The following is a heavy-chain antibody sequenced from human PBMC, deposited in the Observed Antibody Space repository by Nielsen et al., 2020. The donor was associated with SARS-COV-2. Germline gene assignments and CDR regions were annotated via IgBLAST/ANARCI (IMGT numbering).Heavy chain of an antibody. CDR2: IIGSGGST. CDR3: ARGNGWGSYFDY. V-gene: IGHV3-23*01. J-gene: IGHJ4*02. D-gene: IGHD7-27*01. CDR1: GFTFSSYA. Sequence: GESLKISCAASGFTFSSYAMSWVRQAPGKGLLWVSGIIGSGGSTYYADSVKGRFAISRDNSKNTLYLHMNSLRAEDTAVYYCARGNGWGSYFDYWGQGTLVTVSS.